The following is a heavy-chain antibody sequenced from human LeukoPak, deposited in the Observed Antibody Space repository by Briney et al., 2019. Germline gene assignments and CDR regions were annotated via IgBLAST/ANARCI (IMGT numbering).Heavy chain of an antibody. CDR3: ARGSGDGYNFVY. D-gene: IGHD5-24*01. J-gene: IGHJ4*02. CDR2: IYYSGST. Sequence: SETLSLTCTGSGGSISSYCWSWIRQPPGKGLEWIGYIYYSGSTNYNPSLKSRVTISVDTSKNQFSLKLSSVTAADTAVYYCARGSGDGYNFVYWGQGTLVTVSS. CDR1: GGSISSYC. V-gene: IGHV4-59*01.